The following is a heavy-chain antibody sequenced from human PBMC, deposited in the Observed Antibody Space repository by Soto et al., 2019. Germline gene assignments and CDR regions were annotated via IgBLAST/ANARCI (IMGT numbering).Heavy chain of an antibody. J-gene: IGHJ4*02. Sequence: ASVKVSCKASGYTFTSYGISWVRQAPGQGLEWMGWISAYNGNTNYAQKLQGRVTMTTDTSTSTAYMELRSLRSDDTAVYYCARDYSGNPRHGVHFDYWGQGTLVTVSS. CDR3: ARDYSGNPRHGVHFDY. D-gene: IGHD1-1*01. CDR1: GYTFTSYG. V-gene: IGHV1-18*01. CDR2: ISAYNGNT.